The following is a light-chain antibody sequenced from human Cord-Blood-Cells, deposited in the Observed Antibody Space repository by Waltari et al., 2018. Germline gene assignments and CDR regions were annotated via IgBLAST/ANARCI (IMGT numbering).Light chain of an antibody. V-gene: IGLV3-1*01. CDR3: QAWDSSTVV. CDR1: KLGDKY. CDR2: QYS. Sequence: SYALTQPPSVSVSPGQTASITCSGDKLGDKYACWYQQKPGQSPVLVIYQYSKRPSGIPERFSGSNSGNTATLTISGTQAMDEADYSCQAWDSSTVVFGGGTKLTVL. J-gene: IGLJ2*01.